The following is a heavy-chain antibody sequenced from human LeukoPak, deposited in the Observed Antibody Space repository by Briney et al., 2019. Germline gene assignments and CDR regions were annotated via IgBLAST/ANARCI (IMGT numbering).Heavy chain of an antibody. CDR3: VRHLSAGRPAFDI. D-gene: IGHD2-15*01. J-gene: IGHJ3*02. CDR1: GGSINSYY. CDR2: IYYSGST. Sequence: SETLSLTCTVSGGSINSYYWSWIRQPPGKGLEWIGYIYYSGSTNYNPSLKSRVTISVDSSNNKFSLKLTSLTAADTAVYYCVRHLSAGRPAFDIWGQGTMVTASS. V-gene: IGHV4-59*08.